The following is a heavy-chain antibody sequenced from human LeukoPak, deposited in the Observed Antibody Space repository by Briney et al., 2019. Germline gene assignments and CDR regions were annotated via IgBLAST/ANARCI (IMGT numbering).Heavy chain of an antibody. CDR3: ARLRRNGDSGGFYYYYDY. V-gene: IGHV3-21*01. CDR1: GFTVTSFS. D-gene: IGHD3-22*01. CDR2: INTVATYI. Sequence: KPGGSLRLSCAASGFTVTSFSFNWVRQAPGKGLEWVSSINTVATYIYYAYSVRGRFTTSRNNANNSFYLQMDSLRAEDTGVYYCARLRRNGDSGGFYYYYDYWGQGTLVTVSS. J-gene: IGHJ4*02.